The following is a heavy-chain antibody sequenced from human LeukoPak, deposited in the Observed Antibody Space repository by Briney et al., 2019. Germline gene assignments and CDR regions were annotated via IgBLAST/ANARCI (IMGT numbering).Heavy chain of an antibody. CDR2: IRYDGSNK. V-gene: IGHV3-30*02. D-gene: IGHD2-2*01. CDR1: GFTFSSYV. Sequence: GGSLRLSCAAYGFTFSSYVMHWVRQAPGKGLEWVAFIRYDGSNKYYADSVKGRFTISRDNPKNTLYLRMNSLRAEDTAVYYCAKEGYCSSTSCYPYYWGKGTLVTVSS. J-gene: IGHJ4*02. CDR3: AKEGYCSSTSCYPYY.